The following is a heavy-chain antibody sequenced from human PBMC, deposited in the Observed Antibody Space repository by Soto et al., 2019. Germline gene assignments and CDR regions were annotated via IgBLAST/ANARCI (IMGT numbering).Heavy chain of an antibody. D-gene: IGHD3-22*01. CDR2: INTRGGRT. V-gene: IGHV1-46*03. J-gene: IGHJ3*02. CDR1: GYTFTNYY. Sequence: QVHLVQSGAEVKKPGASVKVSCKASGYTFTNYYMHWVRQATGQGLEWMGMINTRGGRTTYPQKFQGRVTMTTDTSTSTVYMELSSLRSEDTSVYYCARDRAEYYDDINTHYNAFDIWGQWTIVTVSS. CDR3: ARDRAEYYDDINTHYNAFDI.